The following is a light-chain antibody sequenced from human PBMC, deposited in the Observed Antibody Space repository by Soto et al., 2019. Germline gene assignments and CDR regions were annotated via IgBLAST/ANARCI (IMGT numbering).Light chain of an antibody. CDR2: GAS. CDR3: QQYDTSIWAYT. Sequence: EVVLTQSPVTLSLSPGERATLSCRASQSVSSSYLAWYQQKPGQAPRLLIYGASSRATGIPDRFSGSGSGTDFTRTISRLEPEDFAVYYCQQYDTSIWAYTCGQGTKLEIK. J-gene: IGKJ2*01. V-gene: IGKV3-20*01. CDR1: QSVSSSY.